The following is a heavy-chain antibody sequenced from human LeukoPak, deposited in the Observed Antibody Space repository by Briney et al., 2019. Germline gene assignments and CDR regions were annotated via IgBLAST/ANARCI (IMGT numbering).Heavy chain of an antibody. D-gene: IGHD1-1*01. J-gene: IGHJ6*03. V-gene: IGHV3-30*02. CDR2: IRFDGRNK. Sequence: PGGSLRLSCAASGFTFSNYGMHWVRQAPGKGLEWVAFIRFDGRNKYYADSVKGRFTISRDNSKDTLYLQMNSLRAEDTALYYCAGDGNGDTYYYYYMDVWGKGTTVTVSS. CDR3: AGDGNGDTYYYYYMDV. CDR1: GFTFSNYG.